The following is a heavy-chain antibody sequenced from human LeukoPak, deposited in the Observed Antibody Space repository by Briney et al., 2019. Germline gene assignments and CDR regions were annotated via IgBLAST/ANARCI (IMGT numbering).Heavy chain of an antibody. CDR2: IYYSGST. J-gene: IGHJ4*02. D-gene: IGHD6-13*01. CDR3: ARSPYSSSPGFDY. CDR1: GGSISSYY. Sequence: PSETLSLTCTVSGGSISSYYWSWIRQPPGKGLEWIGYIYYSGSTNYNPSLKSRVTISVDTSKNQFSLKLSSVTAADTAVYHCARSPYSSSPGFDYWGQGTLVTVSS. V-gene: IGHV4-59*01.